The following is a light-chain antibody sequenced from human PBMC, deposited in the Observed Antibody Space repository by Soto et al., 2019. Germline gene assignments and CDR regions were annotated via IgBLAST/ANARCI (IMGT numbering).Light chain of an antibody. J-gene: IGKJ1*01. CDR2: KAS. CDR1: QSLSSW. CDR3: QHYHTYPWT. Sequence: DIQMTQSPSTLSASVGDRVTITCRASQSLSSWLVWYQQKAGKAPKLLIYKASNLESGVPSRFSGSGSGTEFTLTISSLQPDDFATYYCQHYHTYPWTFGQGTKVEIK. V-gene: IGKV1-5*03.